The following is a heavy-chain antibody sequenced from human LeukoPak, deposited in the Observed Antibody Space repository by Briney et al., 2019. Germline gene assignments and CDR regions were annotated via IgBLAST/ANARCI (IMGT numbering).Heavy chain of an antibody. CDR3: ARDGYYYDSSGYYPFDY. CDR2: ISAYNGNT. Sequence: ASVTVSCTASGYTFTSYGISWVRQAPGQGLEWMGWISAYNGNTNYAQKLQGRVTMTTDTSTSTAYMELRSLRSDDTAVYYCARDGYYYDSSGYYPFDYWGQGTLVTVSS. V-gene: IGHV1-18*01. D-gene: IGHD3-22*01. CDR1: GYTFTSYG. J-gene: IGHJ4*02.